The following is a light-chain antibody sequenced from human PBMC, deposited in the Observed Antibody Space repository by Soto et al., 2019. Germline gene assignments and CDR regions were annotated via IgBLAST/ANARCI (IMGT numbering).Light chain of an antibody. CDR3: QQYYSTPFT. CDR2: WAS. Sequence: DIVMTQSPDSLAVSLGERATINCKSSQSVLYSCNNKNYLAWYQQKPGQPPKLLIYWASTRESGVPDRFSGSGSGTHFTLTISSLQAEDVAVYYCQQYYSTPFTFGPGTKVDIK. V-gene: IGKV4-1*01. CDR1: QSVLYSCNNKNY. J-gene: IGKJ3*01.